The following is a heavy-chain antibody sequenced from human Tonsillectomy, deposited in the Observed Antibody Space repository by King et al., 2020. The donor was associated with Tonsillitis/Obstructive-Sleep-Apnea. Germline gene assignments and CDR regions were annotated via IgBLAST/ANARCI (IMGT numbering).Heavy chain of an antibody. J-gene: IGHJ4*02. D-gene: IGHD3-10*01. V-gene: IGHV4-4*07. Sequence: QLQESGPGLVKPSETLSLTCTVSGGSISSYYWSWIRQPAGKRLEWIGRIYTSGSTNYNPSLKSRVTMSVDTTKNQFSLKLNSVTATDTAVYYCARGEWFGDLLYFFAYWGQGTLVTVSS. CDR2: IYTSGST. CDR1: GGSISSYY. CDR3: ARGEWFGDLLYFFAY.